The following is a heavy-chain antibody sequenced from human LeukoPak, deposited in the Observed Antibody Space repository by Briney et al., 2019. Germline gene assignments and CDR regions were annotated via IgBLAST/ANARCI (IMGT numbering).Heavy chain of an antibody. J-gene: IGHJ4*02. CDR1: GFTFDDYG. V-gene: IGHV3-20*04. Sequence: GGSLRLSCAASGFTFDDYGMSWVRQAPGKGLEWVSGINWNGGSTGYADSVKGRFTISRDNAKNSLYLQMNSLRAEDTALYYCARGTLKAAATDYDYWGQGTLVTVSS. CDR2: INWNGGST. CDR3: ARGTLKAAATDYDY. D-gene: IGHD6-13*01.